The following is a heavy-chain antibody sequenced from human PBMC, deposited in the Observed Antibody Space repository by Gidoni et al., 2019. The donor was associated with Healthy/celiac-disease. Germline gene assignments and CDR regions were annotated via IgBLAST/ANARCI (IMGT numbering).Heavy chain of an antibody. D-gene: IGHD3-9*01. CDR3: ARGRGYFDWLQKDWFDP. CDR1: GGSFSGYY. CDR2: INHSGST. J-gene: IGHJ5*02. Sequence: QVQLRQWGAGLLKPSETLSLTCAVYGGSFSGYYWSWIRQPPGKGLEWIGEINHSGSTNYNPSLKSRVTISVDTSKNQFSLKLSSVTAADTAVYYCARGRGYFDWLQKDWFDPWGQGTLVTVSS. V-gene: IGHV4-34*01.